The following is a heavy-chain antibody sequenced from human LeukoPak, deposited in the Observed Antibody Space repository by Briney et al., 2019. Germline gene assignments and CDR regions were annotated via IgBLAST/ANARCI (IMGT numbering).Heavy chain of an antibody. Sequence: SETLSLTCAVYGGSFSGYYWSWIRQPPGKGLEWIGEINHSGSTNYNPSLKSRVTILVDTPKNQFSLKLSSVTAADTAVYYCARTPYWGSSHFDYWGQGTLVTVSS. J-gene: IGHJ4*02. D-gene: IGHD7-27*01. CDR1: GGSFSGYY. CDR3: ARTPYWGSSHFDY. V-gene: IGHV4-34*01. CDR2: INHSGST.